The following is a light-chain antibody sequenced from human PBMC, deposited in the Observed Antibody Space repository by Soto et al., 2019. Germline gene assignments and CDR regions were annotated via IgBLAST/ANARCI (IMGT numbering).Light chain of an antibody. CDR3: QQYAHLLT. CDR2: DAT. J-gene: IGKJ4*01. V-gene: IGKV1-33*01. CDR1: QDISNY. Sequence: DIQMTQSPSSLSASVGDRVTITCQASQDISNYLNWYQQKAEKAPKLVIHDATNLETGVPSRFSGSGSGADFTLTISSLQPEDVSTYYCQQYAHLLTFGGGNKVEIE.